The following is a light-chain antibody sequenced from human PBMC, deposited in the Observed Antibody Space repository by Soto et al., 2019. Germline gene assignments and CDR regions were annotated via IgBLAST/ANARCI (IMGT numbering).Light chain of an antibody. J-gene: IGLJ1*01. V-gene: IGLV2-14*01. Sequence: QSVLTQPASVSGSPGQSITISCTGTSSDIGFYNYVSWYQQSPGKAPKLLIYGVTNRPSGISYRFSGSKSGSTASLTIYGLRDEDQADYYCSSSSTSFFYVFGTGTKVTVL. CDR1: SSDIGFYNY. CDR3: SSSSTSFFYV. CDR2: GVT.